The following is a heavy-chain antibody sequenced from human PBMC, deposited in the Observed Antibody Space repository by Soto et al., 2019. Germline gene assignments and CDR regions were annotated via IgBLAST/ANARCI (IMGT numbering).Heavy chain of an antibody. CDR1: GFAFNNCG. Sequence: PGGSLRLSCTVSGFAFNNCGINWVRQAPGKGLEWVPSISKSDYTYYSDSVKGRFTISRDNAKNSVSLQMNTLRVEDTAVYYCAREDSIIIPAVSDFWGQGTLVTVSS. CDR3: AREDSIIIPAVSDF. V-gene: IGHV3-21*01. J-gene: IGHJ4*02. CDR2: ISKSDYT. D-gene: IGHD2-2*01.